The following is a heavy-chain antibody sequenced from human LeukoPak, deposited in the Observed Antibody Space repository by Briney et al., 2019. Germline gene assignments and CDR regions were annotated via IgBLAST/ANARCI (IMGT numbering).Heavy chain of an antibody. Sequence: GGSLRLSCAASGFTFNNYGMHWVRQAPGKGLEWVAFIRYDGSNKYYADSVKGRFTISRDNSKNTLYLQMNSLRAEDTAVYYCAKDSRHRIVGTTTFLDYWGQGTLVTVSS. V-gene: IGHV3-30*02. CDR2: IRYDGSNK. D-gene: IGHD1-26*01. CDR1: GFTFNNYG. CDR3: AKDSRHRIVGTTTFLDY. J-gene: IGHJ4*02.